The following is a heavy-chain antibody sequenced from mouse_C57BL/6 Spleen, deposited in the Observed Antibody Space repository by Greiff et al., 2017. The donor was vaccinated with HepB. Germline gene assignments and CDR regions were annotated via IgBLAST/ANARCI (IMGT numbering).Heavy chain of an antibody. J-gene: IGHJ2*01. CDR1: GFTFSDYG. CDR3: ARKELYYFDY. CDR2: ISSGSSTI. Sequence: EVHLVESGGGLVKPGGSLKLSCAASGFTFSDYGMHWVRQAPEKGLEWVAYISSGSSTIYYADTVKGRFTISGDNAKNTLFLQMTSLRSEDTAMYYCARKELYYFDYWGQGTTLTVSS. V-gene: IGHV5-17*01.